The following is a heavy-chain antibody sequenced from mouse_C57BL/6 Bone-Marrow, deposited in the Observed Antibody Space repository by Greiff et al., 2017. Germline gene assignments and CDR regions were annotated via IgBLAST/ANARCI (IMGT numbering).Heavy chain of an antibody. V-gene: IGHV1-55*01. CDR1: GYTFTSYW. J-gene: IGHJ2*01. Sequence: QVQLQQPGAELVKPGASVKMSCKASGYTFTSYWITWVKQRPGQGLEWIGDIYPTSGRTNYNEKFKSKAILTVDNSSNTAYMQLSSLTSEYSAVFYCARSGPLGRSFDYWGQGTTLTVSS. D-gene: IGHD4-1*01. CDR3: ARSGPLGRSFDY. CDR2: IYPTSGRT.